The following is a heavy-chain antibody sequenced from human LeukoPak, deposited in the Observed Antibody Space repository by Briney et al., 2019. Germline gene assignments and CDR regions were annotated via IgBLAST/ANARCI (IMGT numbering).Heavy chain of an antibody. V-gene: IGHV3-11*06. J-gene: IGHJ4*02. Sequence: GGSLRLSCAASGFTFSDCYMSWIRQAPGKGLEWVSYISSRTSDTNYVDSVKGRFTISRDNAKNSLYLQMNSLRAEDTAVYYCTRVGSSGSVDYWGRGTLVTVSS. CDR2: ISSRTSDT. CDR3: TRVGSSGSVDY. D-gene: IGHD1-1*01. CDR1: GFTFSDCY.